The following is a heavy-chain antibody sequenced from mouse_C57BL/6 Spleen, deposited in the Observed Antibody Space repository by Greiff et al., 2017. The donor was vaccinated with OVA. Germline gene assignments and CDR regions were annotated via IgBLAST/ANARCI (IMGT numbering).Heavy chain of an antibody. V-gene: IGHV5-16*01. Sequence: EVKLVESEGGLVQPGSSMKLSCTASGFTFSDYYMAWVRQVSEKGLEWVANINYDGSSTYYLDSLKSRFIISRDNAKNILYLQMSSLKSEDTATYYCARVGGRGYAMDYWGQGTSVTVSS. J-gene: IGHJ4*01. CDR2: INYDGSST. CDR1: GFTFSDYY. CDR3: ARVGGRGYAMDY.